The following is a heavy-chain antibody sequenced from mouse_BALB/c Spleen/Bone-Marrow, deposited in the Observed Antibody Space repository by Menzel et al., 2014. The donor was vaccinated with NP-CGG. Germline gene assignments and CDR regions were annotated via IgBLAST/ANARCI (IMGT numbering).Heavy chain of an antibody. D-gene: IGHD2-1*01. J-gene: IGHJ4*01. Sequence: EVKVIESGGGLVQPGGSMKLSCVASGFTLSHSWMNWVRQSPEKGLEWVAEIRLKSTNYATHYAESVNGRFTISRDDSKSSVYLQMNNLRAEDTAIYYCACNYEDAMDYWGQGTSVTGSS. V-gene: IGHV6-6*02. CDR1: GFTLSHSW. CDR2: IRLKSTNYAT. CDR3: ACNYEDAMDY.